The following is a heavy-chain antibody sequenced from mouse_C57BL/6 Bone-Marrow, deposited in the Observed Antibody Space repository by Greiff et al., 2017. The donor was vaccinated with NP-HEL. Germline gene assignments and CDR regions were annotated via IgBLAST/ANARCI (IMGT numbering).Heavy chain of an antibody. CDR2: IDPENGDT. J-gene: IGHJ2*01. Sequence: EVQLQESGAELVRPGASVKLSCTASGFTIKDDYMHWVKQRPEQGLEWIGWIDPENGDTEYASKFQGKATITADTSSNTAYLQLSSLTSEDTAVYYCTRWLLDYWGQGTTLTVSS. V-gene: IGHV14-4*01. D-gene: IGHD2-3*01. CDR3: TRWLLDY. CDR1: GFTIKDDY.